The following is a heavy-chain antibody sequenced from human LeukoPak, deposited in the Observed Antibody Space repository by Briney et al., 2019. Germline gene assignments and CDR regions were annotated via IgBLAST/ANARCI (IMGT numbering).Heavy chain of an antibody. CDR2: MNPNNAKT. J-gene: IGHJ4*02. CDR3: ARLWPSNTGNDY. CDR1: GYTFTSYD. Sequence: ASVKVSCKASGYTFTSYDINWVRQATGQGLEWMGWMNPNNAKTVYAQKFQGRVTMTRNTSISTAYMELSDLRSEDTAVYYCARLWPSNTGNDYWGQGTLVTVSS. D-gene: IGHD2-21*01. V-gene: IGHV1-8*01.